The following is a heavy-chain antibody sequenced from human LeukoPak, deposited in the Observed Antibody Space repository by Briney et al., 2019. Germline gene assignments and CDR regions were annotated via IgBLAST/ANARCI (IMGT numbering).Heavy chain of an antibody. Sequence: ASVKVSCKASGVTFSSYAISWVRQAPGQGLEWMGGIIPIFGTANYAQKFQGRVTITADESTSTAYMELSSLRSEDTAVYYCARCPIVVVPAAVTWDYYMDVWGKGTTVTVSS. D-gene: IGHD2-2*01. CDR1: GVTFSSYA. CDR2: IIPIFGTA. J-gene: IGHJ6*03. V-gene: IGHV1-69*13. CDR3: ARCPIVVVPAAVTWDYYMDV.